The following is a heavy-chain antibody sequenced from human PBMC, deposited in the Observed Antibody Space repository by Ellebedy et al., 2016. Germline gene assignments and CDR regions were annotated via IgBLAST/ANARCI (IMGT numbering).Heavy chain of an antibody. D-gene: IGHD5-12*01. J-gene: IGHJ3*02. CDR1: GFTVSSYS. CDR2: IWYDGSNK. Sequence: GGSLRLSCAASGFTVSSYSMNWVRQAPGKGLEWVAVIWYDGSNKYYADSVKGRFTISRDNSKNTLYLQMNSLRDEDTAVYYCARVRMRGYSGYDWFKVGADAFDIWGQGTMVTVSS. CDR3: ARVRMRGYSGYDWFKVGADAFDI. V-gene: IGHV3-33*08.